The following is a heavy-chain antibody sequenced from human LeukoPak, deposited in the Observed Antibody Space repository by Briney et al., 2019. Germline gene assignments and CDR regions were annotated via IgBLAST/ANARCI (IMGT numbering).Heavy chain of an antibody. CDR3: ARSATYYDFWSGYYELDY. CDR2: ISSSSSTI. D-gene: IGHD3-3*01. J-gene: IGHJ4*02. Sequence: GGSLRLSCAASGFTFSSYSMNWVRQAPGKGLEWVSYISSSSSTIYYADSVKGRFTISRDNAKNSLYLQMNSLRAEDTAVYYCARSATYYDFWSGYYELDYWGQGTLVTVSS. V-gene: IGHV3-48*01. CDR1: GFTFSSYS.